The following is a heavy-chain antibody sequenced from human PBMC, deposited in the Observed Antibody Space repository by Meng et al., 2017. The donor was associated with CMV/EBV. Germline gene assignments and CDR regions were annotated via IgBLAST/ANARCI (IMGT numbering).Heavy chain of an antibody. D-gene: IGHD4-23*01. CDR3: ARASHNDGPPVEENYYYYYGMDV. V-gene: IGHV3-30*04. CDR2: ISYDGSNK. J-gene: IGHJ6*02. CDR1: GFTFSSYA. Sequence: GESLKISCAASGFTFSSYAMHWVRQAPGKGLEWVAVISYDGSNKYYEDSGKGRFTISRDNSKNTLYLQMNSLRAEDTAVYYCARASHNDGPPVEENYYYYYGMDVWGQGTTVTVSS.